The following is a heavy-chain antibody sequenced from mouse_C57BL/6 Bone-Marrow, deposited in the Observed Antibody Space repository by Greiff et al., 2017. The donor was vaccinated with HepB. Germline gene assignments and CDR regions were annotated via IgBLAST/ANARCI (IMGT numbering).Heavy chain of an antibody. V-gene: IGHV1-18*01. CDR3: AREGTTVVDWYFDV. CDR1: GYTFTDYN. CDR2: INPNNGGT. D-gene: IGHD1-1*01. Sequence: VQLKESGPELVKPGASVKIPCKASGYTFTDYNMDWVKQSHGKSLEWIGDINPNNGGTIYNQKFKGKATLTVDKSSSTAYMELRSLTSEDTAVYYCAREGTTVVDWYFDVWGTGTTVTVSS. J-gene: IGHJ1*03.